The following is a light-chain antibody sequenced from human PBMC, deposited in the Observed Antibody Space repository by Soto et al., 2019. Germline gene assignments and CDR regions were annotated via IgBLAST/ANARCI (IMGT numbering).Light chain of an antibody. V-gene: IGLV2-14*01. Sequence: QSALTQPASVSGSPGQSITISCTGIGSDIGAYNYVSWYQHHPGKAPQLMIYEATDRPSGVSNRFSGSKSGNTASLTISGLQAEDEADYYFSSYTTSATWVFGGGTKLTVL. CDR2: EAT. J-gene: IGLJ3*02. CDR1: GSDIGAYNY. CDR3: SSYTTSATWV.